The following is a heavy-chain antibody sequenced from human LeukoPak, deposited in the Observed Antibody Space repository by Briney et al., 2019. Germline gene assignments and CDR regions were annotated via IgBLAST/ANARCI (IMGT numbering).Heavy chain of an antibody. D-gene: IGHD6-19*01. CDR2: ISSSSSNI. CDR3: ARVGRSGWTVDY. J-gene: IGHJ4*02. Sequence: GGSLRLSCAASGFDFSTYSIDWVRQAPGKGLEWVLYISSSSSNIYHADSVKGRFTISRDNAKNSLHLQMNSLRAEDTAVYCCARVGRSGWTVDYWGQGTLVTVSS. CDR1: GFDFSTYS. V-gene: IGHV3-21*03.